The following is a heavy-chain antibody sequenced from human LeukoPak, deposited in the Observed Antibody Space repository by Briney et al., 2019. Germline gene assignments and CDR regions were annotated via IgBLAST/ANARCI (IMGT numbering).Heavy chain of an antibody. CDR1: GFSLSTSGVG. CDR2: IYWDDDK. J-gene: IGHJ5*02. V-gene: IGHV2-5*02. D-gene: IGHD2-15*01. CDR3: AHPYCSGGSCYGSYWFDP. Sequence: SGPTPVNPTQTLTLTCTFSGFSLSTSGVGVGWIRQPPGKALEWLALIYWDDDKRYSPSLKSRLTITKDTSKNQVVLTMTNMDPVDTATYYCAHPYCSGGSCYGSYWFDPWGQGTLVTVSS.